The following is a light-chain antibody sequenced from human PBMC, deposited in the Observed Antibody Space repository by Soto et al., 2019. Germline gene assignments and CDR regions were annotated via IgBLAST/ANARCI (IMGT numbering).Light chain of an antibody. CDR1: QSVNRW. Sequence: DIQMTQSPSTLSASVGDRVTITCRASQSVNRWLAWYQQRPGKAPNLLIYKASSLESGVPSRFSGSGSGTEFPLTISILQPDDFATYYCQHDNTYTLTFSGGTKVEIK. CDR2: KAS. V-gene: IGKV1-5*03. J-gene: IGKJ4*01. CDR3: QHDNTYTLT.